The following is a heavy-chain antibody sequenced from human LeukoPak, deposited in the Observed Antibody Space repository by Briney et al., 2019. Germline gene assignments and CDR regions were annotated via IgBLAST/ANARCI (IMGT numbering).Heavy chain of an antibody. J-gene: IGHJ5*02. D-gene: IGHD3-3*01. Sequence: SETLSLTCAVYGGSFSGYYWSWLRQPPGKGLEWIGEINHSGSTNYNPSLKSRVTISVDTSKNQFSLKLSSVTAADTAVYYCARGNDFWSGYFSRWFDPWGQGTLVTVSS. CDR3: ARGNDFWSGYFSRWFDP. CDR2: INHSGST. V-gene: IGHV4-34*01. CDR1: GGSFSGYY.